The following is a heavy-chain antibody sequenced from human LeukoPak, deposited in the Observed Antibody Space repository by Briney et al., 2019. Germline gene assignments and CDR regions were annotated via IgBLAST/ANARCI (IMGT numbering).Heavy chain of an antibody. CDR1: GHIFNTYW. V-gene: IGHV5-51*01. D-gene: IGHD6-13*01. CDR2: IYPDDSDT. Sequence: GESLKISCKGSGHIFNTYWMGWVRQMPGKGLEWMGIIYPDDSDTRYSPSFQGQVFISADKSISTVYLQWSSLKASDAAMYYCARLPGQYTSSPVGYFQHWGQGTLVTVSS. CDR3: ARLPGQYTSSPVGYFQH. J-gene: IGHJ1*01.